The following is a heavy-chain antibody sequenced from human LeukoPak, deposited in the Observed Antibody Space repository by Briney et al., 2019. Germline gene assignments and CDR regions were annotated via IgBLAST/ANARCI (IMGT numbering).Heavy chain of an antibody. CDR1: GASISSNTYY. Sequence: PSETLSLTCTVSGASISSNTYYWGWIRQSPGKGLEWIGSIQYSGRTYYNPSLKSRVTISVDTSKNQFSLKLSSVTAADTAVYYCARGGHRSTSFDYWGQGTLVTVSS. V-gene: IGHV4-39*07. D-gene: IGHD6-6*01. CDR2: IQYSGRT. CDR3: ARGGHRSTSFDY. J-gene: IGHJ4*02.